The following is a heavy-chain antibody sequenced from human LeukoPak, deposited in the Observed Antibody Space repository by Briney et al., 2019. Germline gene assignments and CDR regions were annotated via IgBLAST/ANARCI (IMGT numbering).Heavy chain of an antibody. CDR1: GGSISSGDYY. CDR3: ARADTAMATFDY. D-gene: IGHD5-18*01. J-gene: IGHJ4*02. CDR2: IYYSGST. Sequence: SQTLSLTCTVSGGSISSGDYYWSWIRQPPGKGLEWIGYIYYSGSTYYNPSLKSRVTMSVDTSKKQFSLKLSSVTAADTAVYYCARADTAMATFDYWGQGTLVTVSS. V-gene: IGHV4-30-4*08.